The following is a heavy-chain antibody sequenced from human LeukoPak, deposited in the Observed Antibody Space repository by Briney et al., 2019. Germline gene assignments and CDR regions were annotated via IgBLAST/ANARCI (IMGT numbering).Heavy chain of an antibody. D-gene: IGHD1-26*01. V-gene: IGHV5-51*01. CDR1: GYSFTSYL. CDR2: IYSGDSDT. J-gene: IGHJ6*03. CDR3: ARQRHGGSYYKVDYYYYMDV. Sequence: GESLKISCKGSGYSFTSYLIGWVRQMPGKGLEWMGIIYSGDSDTRYSPSFQGQVTISADKSISTAYLQWSSLKASDTAMYYCARQRHGGSYYKVDYYYYMDVWGKGTTVTVSS.